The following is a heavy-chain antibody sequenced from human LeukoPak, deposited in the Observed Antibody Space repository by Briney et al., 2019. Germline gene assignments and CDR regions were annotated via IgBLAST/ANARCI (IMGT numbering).Heavy chain of an antibody. CDR3: ARGVCTSTSCFAGDYGMDV. CDR1: GGSISSYY. J-gene: IGHJ6*02. Sequence: SETLSLTCTVSGGSISSYYWSWIRQPPGKGLEWIGYISYSGSTKYNPSLKSRVTISVDTSKNHFSLKLGSVIAADTAVYYCARGVCTSTSCFAGDYGMDVWGQGTTVTVSS. V-gene: IGHV4-59*08. D-gene: IGHD2-2*01. CDR2: ISYSGST.